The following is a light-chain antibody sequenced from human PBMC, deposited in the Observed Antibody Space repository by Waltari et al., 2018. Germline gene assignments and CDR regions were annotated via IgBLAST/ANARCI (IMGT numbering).Light chain of an antibody. CDR1: QSISSY. Sequence: DIQMTQSPSSLSASVGDRVTITCRASQSISSYLNWYQQKPGKAPKLLIFATSNLQSGVPSRFTGSASGADFSLTINSLQPEDFATYYCQQSYSPPHTFGQGTRVDFK. V-gene: IGKV1-39*01. CDR2: ATS. J-gene: IGKJ1*01. CDR3: QQSYSPPHT.